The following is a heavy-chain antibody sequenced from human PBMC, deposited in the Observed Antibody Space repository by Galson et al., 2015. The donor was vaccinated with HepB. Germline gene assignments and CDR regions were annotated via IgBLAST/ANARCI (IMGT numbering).Heavy chain of an antibody. CDR1: GGSISSYY. CDR2: IYYSGST. V-gene: IGHV4-59*01. CDR3: ATPGGVAVRPGAFDI. D-gene: IGHD6-6*01. J-gene: IGHJ3*02. Sequence: SETLSLTCTVSGGSISSYYWSWIRQPPGKGLEWIGYIYYSGSTNYNPSLKSRVTISVDTSKNQFSLKLSSVTAADTAVYYCATPGGVAVRPGAFDIWGQGTMVTVSS.